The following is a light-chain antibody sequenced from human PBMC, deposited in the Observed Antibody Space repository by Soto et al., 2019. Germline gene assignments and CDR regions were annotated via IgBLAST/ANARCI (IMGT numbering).Light chain of an antibody. J-gene: IGLJ3*02. Sequence: QSVVTQPPSASGSPGQSVTISCTGTRSDVGGYNYVSWYQQHPGKAPKLLIYEITKRPSGIPDRFSGSKSGNTASLTVSGLQAEDEAEYYCSSYAGGDNVVFGGGTQLTVL. V-gene: IGLV2-8*01. CDR3: SSYAGGDNVV. CDR2: EIT. CDR1: RSDVGGYNY.